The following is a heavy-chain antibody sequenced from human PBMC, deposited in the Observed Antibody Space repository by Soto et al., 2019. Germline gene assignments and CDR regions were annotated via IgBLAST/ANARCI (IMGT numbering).Heavy chain of an antibody. Sequence: QVQLQESGPGLVKPSQTLSLTCTVSGGSISSGDYYWSWIRQPPGKGLEWIGYIYYSGSTYYNPPLKGRFTVSVDPSRNQFPLKLSSVTAADPAVYYCARVGGFGATTIDYWGQGTLVTVSS. V-gene: IGHV4-30-4*01. CDR1: GGSISSGDYY. CDR3: ARVGGFGATTIDY. J-gene: IGHJ4*02. CDR2: IYYSGST. D-gene: IGHD3-10*01.